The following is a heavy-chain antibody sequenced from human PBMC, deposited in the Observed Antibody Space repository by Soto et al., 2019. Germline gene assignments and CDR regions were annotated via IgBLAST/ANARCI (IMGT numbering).Heavy chain of an antibody. Sequence: SETLSLTCTVSGGSISSGGYYWSWIRQHPGKGLEWIGYIYYSGSTYYNPSLKSRVTISVDTSKNQFSLKLSSVTAAVTAVYYCARDIIITMVRGVITHWFDPWGQGTLVTVSS. CDR3: ARDIIITMVRGVITHWFDP. CDR1: GGSISSGGYY. D-gene: IGHD3-10*01. CDR2: IYYSGST. V-gene: IGHV4-31*03. J-gene: IGHJ5*02.